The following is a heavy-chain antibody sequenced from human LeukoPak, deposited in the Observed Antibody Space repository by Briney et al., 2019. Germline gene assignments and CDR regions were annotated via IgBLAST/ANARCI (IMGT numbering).Heavy chain of an antibody. CDR3: AREIGTGSYYNVYYYGMDV. CDR1: GFTFSSYA. J-gene: IGHJ6*04. D-gene: IGHD3-10*01. V-gene: IGHV3-30*04. CDR2: ISYDGSNK. Sequence: LPGGSLRLSCAASGFTFSSYAMHWVRQAPGKGLEWVAVISYDGSNKYYADSVKGRFTISRDNSKSTLYLQMNSLRAEDTAVYYCAREIGTGSYYNVYYYGMDVWGKGTTVTVSS.